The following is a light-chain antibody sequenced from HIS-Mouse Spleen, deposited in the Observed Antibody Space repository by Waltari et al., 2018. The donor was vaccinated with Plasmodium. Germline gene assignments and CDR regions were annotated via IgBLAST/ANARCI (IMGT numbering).Light chain of an antibody. J-gene: IGKJ1*01. CDR2: KAS. CDR1: QSISSW. CDR3: QQYNNWPRGT. Sequence: DIQMTQSPSTLSASVGDRVTITCRASQSISSWLAWYQQKPGKAPKLLIYKASSLESGVPSRFSGSGSGTEFTLTISSLQPDDFATYYCQQYNNWPRGTFGQGTKVEIK. V-gene: IGKV1-5*03.